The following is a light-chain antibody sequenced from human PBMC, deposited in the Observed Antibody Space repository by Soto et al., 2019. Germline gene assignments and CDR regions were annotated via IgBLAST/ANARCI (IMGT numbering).Light chain of an antibody. Sequence: EIVLTQSPATLSLSPGERATLSCRASQSISTYSAWYQQKPGQAPRLLIYDASNRATGIPARFSGSGSGTDFTLTISSLEPEEFAVYYCQQRNNWPLTFGGGTKVEFK. J-gene: IGKJ4*01. V-gene: IGKV3-11*01. CDR3: QQRNNWPLT. CDR1: QSISTY. CDR2: DAS.